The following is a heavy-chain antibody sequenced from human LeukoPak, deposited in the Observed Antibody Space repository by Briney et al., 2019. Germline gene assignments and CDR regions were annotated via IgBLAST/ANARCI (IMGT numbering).Heavy chain of an antibody. Sequence: ASVKVSCKASGYTFTCYYMHWVRQAPGQGLEWMGWINPNSGGTNYAQKFQGRVTMTRDTSISTAYMELSRLRSDDTAVYYCARFWGYDFGDLYFDYWGQGTLVTVSS. CDR2: INPNSGGT. D-gene: IGHD3-10*01. V-gene: IGHV1-2*02. CDR1: GYTFTCYY. J-gene: IGHJ4*02. CDR3: ARFWGYDFGDLYFDY.